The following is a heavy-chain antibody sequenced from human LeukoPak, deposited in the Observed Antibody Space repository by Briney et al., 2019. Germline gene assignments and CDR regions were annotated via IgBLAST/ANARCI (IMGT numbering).Heavy chain of an antibody. CDR1: GGSFSGYY. Sequence: SETLSLTCAVYGGSFSGYYWSWIRQPPGKGLEWIGEINHSGSTNYNLSLKSRVTISVDTSKNQFSLKLSSVTAADTAVYYCARAPVAGSSWYTYYFDYWGQGTLVTVSS. CDR2: INHSGST. V-gene: IGHV4-34*01. D-gene: IGHD6-13*01. CDR3: ARAPVAGSSWYTYYFDY. J-gene: IGHJ4*02.